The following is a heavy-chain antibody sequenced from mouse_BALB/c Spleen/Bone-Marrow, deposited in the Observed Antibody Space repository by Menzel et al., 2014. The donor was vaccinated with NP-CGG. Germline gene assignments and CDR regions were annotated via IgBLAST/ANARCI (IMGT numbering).Heavy chain of an antibody. J-gene: IGHJ4*01. CDR2: IYPGSGST. V-gene: IGHV1S22*01. Sequence: LQQPGSELVRPGASVKLSCKASGYTFTSYWMHWVKQRPGQGLEWIGNIYPGSGSTTYDEKFKSKATLTVDTSSCSAYMHLSSLASEDSAVYYCARGQLGLPSMDYWGQGTSVTVSS. CDR3: ARGQLGLPSMDY. D-gene: IGHD3-1*01. CDR1: GYTFTSYW.